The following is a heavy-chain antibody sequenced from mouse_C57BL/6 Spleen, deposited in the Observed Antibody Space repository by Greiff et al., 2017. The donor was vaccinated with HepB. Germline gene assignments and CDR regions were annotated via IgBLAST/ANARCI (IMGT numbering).Heavy chain of an antibody. V-gene: IGHV6-6*01. CDR3: TTRYPYYAMDY. J-gene: IGHJ4*01. CDR2: IRNKANNHAT. CDR1: GFTFSDAW. Sequence: EVNVVESGGGLVQPGGSMKLSCAASGFTFSDAWMDWVRQSPEKGLEWVAEIRNKANNHATYYAESVKGRFTISRDDSKSSVYLQMNSLRAEDTGIYYCTTRYPYYAMDYWGQGTSVTVSS. D-gene: IGHD1-1*01.